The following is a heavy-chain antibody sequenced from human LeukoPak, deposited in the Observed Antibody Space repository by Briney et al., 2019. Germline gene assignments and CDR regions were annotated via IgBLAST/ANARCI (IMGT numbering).Heavy chain of an antibody. D-gene: IGHD3-22*01. Sequence: SETLSLTCTVSGGSISSSSHYWGWIRQPPGKGLEWIGSIYSSGSSFYNPSLKSRVTISLDTSKNQFSLKLSSVTAADTAVCYCARLFHYYDSSAYPTFDYWGQGTLVTVSS. CDR2: IYSSGSS. J-gene: IGHJ4*02. V-gene: IGHV4-39*01. CDR1: GGSISSSSHY. CDR3: ARLFHYYDSSAYPTFDY.